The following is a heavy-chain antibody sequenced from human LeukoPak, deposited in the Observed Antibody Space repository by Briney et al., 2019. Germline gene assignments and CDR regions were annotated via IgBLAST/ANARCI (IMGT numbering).Heavy chain of an antibody. J-gene: IGHJ5*02. CDR3: ARAGGMNKNWFDP. CDR2: ITSSGSI. Sequence: GGSLRLSCAASGFTFTSYTMNWVRQAPRKGLEWVSSITSSGSISYSDSVTGRFTVSRDNAKNSLYLQMNSLRAEDTAVYYCARAGGMNKNWFDPWGQGTLVTVSS. CDR1: GFTFTSYT. V-gene: IGHV3-69-1*01. D-gene: IGHD2-8*02.